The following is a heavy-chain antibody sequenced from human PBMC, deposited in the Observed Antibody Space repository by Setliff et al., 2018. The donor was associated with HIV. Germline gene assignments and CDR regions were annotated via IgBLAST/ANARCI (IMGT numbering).Heavy chain of an antibody. CDR1: GFILSNSW. V-gene: IGHV3-7*03. Sequence: GGSLRLSCAASGFILSNSWMSWVRQAPGKGLEWVANIKQDGSKKNYVESVKGRFTISRDNAKNSLYLQMISLRADDTALYFCAKLMYAELWPLDIDHWGQGTLVTVSS. D-gene: IGHD1-1*01. CDR3: AKLMYAELWPLDIDH. CDR2: IKQDGSKK. J-gene: IGHJ4*02.